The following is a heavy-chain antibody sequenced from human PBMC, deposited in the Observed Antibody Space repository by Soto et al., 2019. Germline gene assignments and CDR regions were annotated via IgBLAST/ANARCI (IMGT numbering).Heavy chain of an antibody. CDR1: AGSISSYY. CDR2: IYTRGST. V-gene: IGHV4-4*07. J-gene: IGHJ4*02. D-gene: IGHD6-13*01. CDR3: ARVMEQPALDY. Sequence: QLQLQESGPGLVKPSETLSLTCTVTAGSISSYYWSWIRQPAGKGMEWIRRIYTRGSTNYNPSLRSRVTTPVDPSKNHFSLKLSSVTAGDTAVYYCARVMEQPALDYWGQGTLVTVAS.